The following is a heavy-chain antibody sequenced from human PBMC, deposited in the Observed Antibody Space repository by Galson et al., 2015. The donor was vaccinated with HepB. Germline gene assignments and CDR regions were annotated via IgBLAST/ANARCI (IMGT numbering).Heavy chain of an antibody. V-gene: IGHV3-30*04. D-gene: IGHD6-13*01. CDR2: TSYDGTYK. CDR1: GFSFSNYA. CDR3: ARSEGSWYSFDL. J-gene: IGHJ4*02. Sequence: SLRLSCAASGFSFSNYAIHWVRQAPGKGLEWVAFTSYDGTYKDYSDSVKGRFTLSRDNSQDTLSLQMDSLRADDTAVYYCARSEGSWYSFDLWGQGTLVTVSS.